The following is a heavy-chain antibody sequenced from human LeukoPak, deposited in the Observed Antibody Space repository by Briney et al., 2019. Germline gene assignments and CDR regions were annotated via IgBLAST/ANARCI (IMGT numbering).Heavy chain of an antibody. V-gene: IGHV4-34*01. D-gene: IGHD6-13*01. CDR1: GGSFSGHY. CDR3: ARVKYEGYSSSWYYFDY. J-gene: IGHJ4*02. CDR2: INRSGGT. Sequence: PSETLSLTCAVYGGSFSGHYWSWIRQPPGKSLERIGEINRSGGTNYNPSLKSRVTISEDTSKNQFSLRLSSVTAADTAVYYCARVKYEGYSSSWYYFDYWGQGTLVTVSS.